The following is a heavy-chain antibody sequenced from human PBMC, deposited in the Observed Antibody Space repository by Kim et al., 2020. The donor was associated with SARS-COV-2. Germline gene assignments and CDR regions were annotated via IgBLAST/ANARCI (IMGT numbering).Heavy chain of an antibody. CDR2: ISAYNGNT. Sequence: ASVKVSCKASGYTFTSYGISWVRQAPGQGLEWMGWISAYNGNTNYAQKLQGRVTMTTDTSTSTAYMELRSLRSDDTAVYYCARDPHYSSSWYLRGAYYYYGMDVWGQGTTVTVSS. CDR1: GYTFTSYG. J-gene: IGHJ6*02. V-gene: IGHV1-18*01. D-gene: IGHD6-13*01. CDR3: ARDPHYSSSWYLRGAYYYYGMDV.